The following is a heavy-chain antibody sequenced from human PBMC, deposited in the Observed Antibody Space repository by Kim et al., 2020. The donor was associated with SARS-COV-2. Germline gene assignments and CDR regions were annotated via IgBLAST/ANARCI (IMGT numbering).Heavy chain of an antibody. CDR3: AKGTCSGGSCYFLPLDY. D-gene: IGHD2-15*01. V-gene: IGHV3-23*01. CDR1: GFTFNNYA. Sequence: GGSLRLSCAASGFTFNNYAMSWVRQAPGKGLEWVSAISGSGGSTYYADSVKGRFTISRDNSKNTLYLQMNSLRAEDTAVYYCAKGTCSGGSCYFLPLDYWGQGTLVTVSS. CDR2: ISGSGGST. J-gene: IGHJ4*02.